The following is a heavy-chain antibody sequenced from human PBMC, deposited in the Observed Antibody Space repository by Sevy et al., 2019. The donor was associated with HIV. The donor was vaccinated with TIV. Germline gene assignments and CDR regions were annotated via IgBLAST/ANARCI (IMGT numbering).Heavy chain of an antibody. D-gene: IGHD1-26*01. CDR1: GGSISSSSYY. CDR3: AKGSGSYGGIDY. J-gene: IGHJ4*02. CDR2: LYYSGRT. Sequence: SETLYLTCTVSGGSISSSSYYWGWIRQPPGKGLEWIGSLYYSGRTYYNASLKSRVTISVDTSKNQFSLKLSSVTGADTAIYYCAKGSGSYGGIDYWGQGTLVTVSS. V-gene: IGHV4-39*01.